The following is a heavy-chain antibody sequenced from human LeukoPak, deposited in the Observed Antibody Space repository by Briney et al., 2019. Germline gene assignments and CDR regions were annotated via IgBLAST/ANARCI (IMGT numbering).Heavy chain of an antibody. CDR2: IWSDGSNK. V-gene: IGHV3-33*03. D-gene: IGHD3-3*01. CDR1: GFAFSTYV. Sequence: PRRSLRLSCAASGFAFSTYVMHWVRQAPGKGLEWVAAIWSDGSNKYYADSVKGRFTISRDNSKITLFLQMNSLRAEDTAVYYCAKEHYNLSFMDAWGKGTTVTVSS. J-gene: IGHJ6*03. CDR3: AKEHYNLSFMDA.